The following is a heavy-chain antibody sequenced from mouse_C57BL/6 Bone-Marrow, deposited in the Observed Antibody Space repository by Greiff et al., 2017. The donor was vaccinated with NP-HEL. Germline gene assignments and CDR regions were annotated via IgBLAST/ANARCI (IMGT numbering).Heavy chain of an antibody. D-gene: IGHD2-12*01. V-gene: IGHV1-7*01. J-gene: IGHJ2*01. CDR2: INPSSGYT. Sequence: VKVVASGAELAKPGASVKLSCKASGYTFTSYWLHWVKQRPGQGLEWIGYINPSSGYTKYNQKFKDKATLTADKSSSTAYMQLSSLTYADSTVYYGTRRRESYDPSYFDYWGQGTTLTVSS. CDR1: GYTFTSYW. CDR3: TRRRESYDPSYFDY.